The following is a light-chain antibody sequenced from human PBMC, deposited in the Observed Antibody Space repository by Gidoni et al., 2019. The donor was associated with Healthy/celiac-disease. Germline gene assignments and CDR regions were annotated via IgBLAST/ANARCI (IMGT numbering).Light chain of an antibody. Sequence: EIVLTQSPGTRSLSPGERATLSCRASQSVSSSYLAWYQQKPGQAPRLLIYGASSRATGIPDRFSGSGSGTDFTLTISRLEPEDFAVYYCQQDGSSPRTFGGGTKVEIK. CDR3: QQDGSSPRT. CDR2: GAS. J-gene: IGKJ4*01. CDR1: QSVSSSY. V-gene: IGKV3-20*01.